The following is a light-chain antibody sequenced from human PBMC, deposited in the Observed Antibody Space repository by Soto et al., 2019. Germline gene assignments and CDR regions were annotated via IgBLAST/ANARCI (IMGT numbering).Light chain of an antibody. CDR2: DAS. CDR3: QQYNNWPIT. J-gene: IGKJ5*01. CDR1: QSVSNN. Sequence: VFTQSPGTLSLSPVGRATLSCRASQSVSNNYLAWYQQKPGQAPRLLIYDASTRATGIPARFSGSGSGTEFTLTISLQSEDFAVYFCQQYNNWPITFGQGTRLEIK. V-gene: IGKV3-15*01.